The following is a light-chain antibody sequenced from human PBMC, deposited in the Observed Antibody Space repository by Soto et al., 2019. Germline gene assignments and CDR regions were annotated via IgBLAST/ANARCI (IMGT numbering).Light chain of an antibody. Sequence: EIVMTQSPATLSVSPVERATLSCRASQSVSSNLAWYQQKPGQAPRLLIYDTSNRATGIPARFSGSGSGTDFTLTISSLEPEDFAVYYCQQRSNWPPTWTFGQGTKVDIK. V-gene: IGKV3-11*01. CDR3: QQRSNWPPTWT. CDR2: DTS. J-gene: IGKJ1*01. CDR1: QSVSSN.